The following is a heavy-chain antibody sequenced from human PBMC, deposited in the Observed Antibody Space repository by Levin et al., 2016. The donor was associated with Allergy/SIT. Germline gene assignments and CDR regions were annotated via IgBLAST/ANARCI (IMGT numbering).Heavy chain of an antibody. J-gene: IGHJ4*02. CDR1: GFTFSSYA. V-gene: IGHV3-30-3*01. CDR3: ARDGPDLDGSGSSFDY. Sequence: GESLKISCAASGFTFSSYAMHWVRQAPGKGLEWVAVISYDGSNKYYADSVKGRFTISRDNSKNTLYLQMNSLRAEDTAVYYCARDGPDLDGSGSSFDYWGQGTLVTVSS. D-gene: IGHD3-10*01. CDR2: ISYDGSNK.